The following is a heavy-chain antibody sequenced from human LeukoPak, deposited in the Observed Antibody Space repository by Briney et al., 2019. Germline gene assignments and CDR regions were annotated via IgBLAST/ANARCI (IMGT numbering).Heavy chain of an antibody. CDR2: IYYSGST. V-gene: IGHV4-31*03. D-gene: IGHD6-13*01. CDR3: ARVALEQLGSFDY. J-gene: IGHJ4*02. CDR1: GGSISSGGYY. Sequence: PSETLSLTCTVSGGSISSGGYYWSWIRQHPGKGLEWIGYIYYSGSTYYNPSLKSRVTISVDTSKNQFSLKLSSVTAADTAVYYCARVALEQLGSFDYWGQGTLAPSPQ.